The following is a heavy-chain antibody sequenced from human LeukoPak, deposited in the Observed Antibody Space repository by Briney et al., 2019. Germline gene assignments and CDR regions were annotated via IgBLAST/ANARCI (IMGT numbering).Heavy chain of an antibody. V-gene: IGHV1-46*01. J-gene: IGHJ5*02. Sequence: ASVKVSCKASGGTFSSYAISWVRQAPGQGLEWTGIINPSGGSTSYAQKFQGRVTMTRDTSTSTVYMELSSLRSEDTAVYYCASGNYVVRFDPWGQGTLVTVSS. CDR1: GGTFSSYA. CDR2: INPSGGST. D-gene: IGHD1-7*01. CDR3: ASGNYVVRFDP.